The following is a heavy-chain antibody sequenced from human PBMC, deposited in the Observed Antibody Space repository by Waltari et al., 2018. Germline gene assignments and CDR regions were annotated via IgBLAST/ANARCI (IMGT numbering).Heavy chain of an antibody. D-gene: IGHD3-16*02. CDR2: ISSGSSAI. CDR3: ARAILRLGVLSNYFDY. J-gene: IGHJ4*02. CDR1: GFTFSSYT. V-gene: IGHV3-48*04. Sequence: EVQLVESGGGLVQPGGSLRLSCAASGFTFSSYTMNWVRQAPGKGLEWVSYISSGSSAIYYADSVKGRFTISRDNAKNSLHLQMNSLRAEDTAVYYCARAILRLGVLSNYFDYWGQGTLVT.